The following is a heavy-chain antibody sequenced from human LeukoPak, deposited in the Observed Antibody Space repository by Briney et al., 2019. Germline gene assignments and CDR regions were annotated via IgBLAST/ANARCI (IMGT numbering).Heavy chain of an antibody. D-gene: IGHD1-26*01. J-gene: IGHJ4*01. CDR1: GGSISSSTYY. V-gene: IGHV4-39*07. CDR2: IYYSGST. CDR3: ARGRWITGSYYNFDY. Sequence: SETLSLTCTVSGGSISSSTYYWGWIRQPPGKGLEWIGTIYYSGSTYYNPSLKSRVTISVDTSKNQFSLKLSSVTAADTAVYYCARGRWITGSYYNFDYWGHGTLVTVSS.